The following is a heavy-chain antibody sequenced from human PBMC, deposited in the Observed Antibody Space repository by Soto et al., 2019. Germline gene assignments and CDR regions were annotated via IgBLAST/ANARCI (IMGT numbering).Heavy chain of an antibody. CDR2: ISYDGSNK. D-gene: IGHD3-3*01. CDR3: ARDRMVYYDFWSGYYPDY. J-gene: IGHJ4*02. Sequence: QVQLVESGGGVVQPGRSLRLSCAASGFTFSSYAMHWVRQAPGKGLEWVAVISYDGSNKYYADSVKGRFTISRDNSKNTLYLQTNSLRAEDTAVYYCARDRMVYYDFWSGYYPDYWGQGTLVTVSS. CDR1: GFTFSSYA. V-gene: IGHV3-30-3*01.